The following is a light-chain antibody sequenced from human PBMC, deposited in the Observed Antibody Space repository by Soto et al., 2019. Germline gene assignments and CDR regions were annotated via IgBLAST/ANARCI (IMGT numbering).Light chain of an antibody. J-gene: IGKJ2*01. CDR2: DAS. V-gene: IGKV1-5*01. CDR1: QTITTW. Sequence: RVTQSSPTLSASVGDRVTITCRASQTITTWMAWYQQKPGKAPKLLVYDASTLQSGVATRFSGSGSGTEFTLIISGLQSEDSATYSCQHYTTTNNLSLFAQGTKVDIK. CDR3: QHYTTTNNLSL.